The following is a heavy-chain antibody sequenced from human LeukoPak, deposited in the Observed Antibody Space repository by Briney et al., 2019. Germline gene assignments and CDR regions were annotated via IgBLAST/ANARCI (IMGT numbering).Heavy chain of an antibody. CDR2: INHSGST. D-gene: IGHD3-3*01. CDR1: GGSFSGYY. Sequence: SETLSLTCAVYGGSFSGYYWSWIRQPPGKGLEWIGEINHSGSTNYNPSLKSRVTISVDTSKNQFSLKLSSVTAADTAVYYCAGGTRVTIFGVAANYYGMDVWGQGTTVTVSS. J-gene: IGHJ6*02. V-gene: IGHV4-34*01. CDR3: AGGTRVTIFGVAANYYGMDV.